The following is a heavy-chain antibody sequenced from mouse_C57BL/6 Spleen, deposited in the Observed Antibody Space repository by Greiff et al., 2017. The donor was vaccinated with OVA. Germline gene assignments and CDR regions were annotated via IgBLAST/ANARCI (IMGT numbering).Heavy chain of an antibody. Sequence: EVQLVESGGGLVKPGGSLKLSCAASGFTFSDYGMHWVRQAPEKGLEWVAYISSGSSTLYYADTVKGRFTISRDNAKNTLFLQMTSLRSEDTAMYYCARRNWDDYFDYWGQGTTLTVSS. CDR1: GFTFSDYG. J-gene: IGHJ2*01. V-gene: IGHV5-17*01. CDR3: ARRNWDDYFDY. CDR2: ISSGSSTL. D-gene: IGHD4-1*01.